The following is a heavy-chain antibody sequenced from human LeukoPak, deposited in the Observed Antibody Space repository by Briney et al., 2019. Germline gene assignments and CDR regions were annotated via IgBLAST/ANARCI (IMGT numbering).Heavy chain of an antibody. D-gene: IGHD1-14*01. CDR2: IGIAGDT. V-gene: IGHV3-13*01. CDR3: ARYSSGSALDI. Sequence: GGSLRLSCAASGFIISTNDMHWVRQATGKGLEWVSAIGIAGDTYYAGSVKGRFTISRENAKNSLYLQMNSLRGGDTAVYYCARYSSGSALDIWGQGTMVTVSS. J-gene: IGHJ3*02. CDR1: GFIISTND.